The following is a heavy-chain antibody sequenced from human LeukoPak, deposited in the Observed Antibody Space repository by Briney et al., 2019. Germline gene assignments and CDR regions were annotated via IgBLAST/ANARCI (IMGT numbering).Heavy chain of an antibody. Sequence: PSETLSLTCTVSGGSISSGSYYWSWIRQPAGKGLEWIGRIYTSGSTNYNPFLKSRVTISVDTSKNQFSLKLSSVTAADTAVYYCARDNGDYVVDYWGQGTLVTVSS. CDR1: GGSISSGSYY. J-gene: IGHJ4*02. CDR3: ARDNGDYVVDY. D-gene: IGHD4-17*01. CDR2: IYTSGST. V-gene: IGHV4-61*02.